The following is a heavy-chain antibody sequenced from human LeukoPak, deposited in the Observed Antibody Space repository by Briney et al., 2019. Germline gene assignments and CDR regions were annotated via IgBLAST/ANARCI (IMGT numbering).Heavy chain of an antibody. CDR1: GFTFSRYG. D-gene: IGHD1-26*01. J-gene: IGHJ4*02. V-gene: IGHV3-33*01. CDR2: IWYYGSNE. CDR3: ARPLVGDALDY. Sequence: GGSLTLSCAASGFTFSRYGMHWVRQAPGKGLEWGAVIWYYGSNEYYADSVRGRFTILRDNYKNTLHLKMNSLRAEDTAVYYCARPLVGDALDYWGQGTLVTVSS.